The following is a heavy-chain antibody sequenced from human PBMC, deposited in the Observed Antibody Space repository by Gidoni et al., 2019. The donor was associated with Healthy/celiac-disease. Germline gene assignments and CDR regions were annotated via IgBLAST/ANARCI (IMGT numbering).Heavy chain of an antibody. Sequence: EVQLVESGGGLVKPGGSLRLSCAASGFTFSSYSMNWVRQAPGKGLEWVSSISSSSSYIYYADSVKGRFTISRDNAKNSLYLQMNSLRAEDTAVYYCAREAQRDSYQLLDYWGQGTLVTVSS. CDR2: ISSSSSYI. D-gene: IGHD2-2*01. J-gene: IGHJ4*02. CDR3: AREAQRDSYQLLDY. V-gene: IGHV3-21*01. CDR1: GFTFSSYS.